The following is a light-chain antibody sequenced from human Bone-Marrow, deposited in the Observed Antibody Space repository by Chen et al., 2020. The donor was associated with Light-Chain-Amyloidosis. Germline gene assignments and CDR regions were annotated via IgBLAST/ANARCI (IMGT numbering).Light chain of an antibody. Sequence: DIQLTQYPYFLSASVGDRVTITCRASQGISVYLAWYQQRPGKAPNLLIYRASTLQSGVPSRFSGSGSGTEFTLTISGLQPEGFATYNCQQLNSYPSITFGQGTRLEVK. J-gene: IGKJ5*01. V-gene: IGKV1-9*01. CDR3: QQLNSYPSIT. CDR1: QGISVY. CDR2: RAS.